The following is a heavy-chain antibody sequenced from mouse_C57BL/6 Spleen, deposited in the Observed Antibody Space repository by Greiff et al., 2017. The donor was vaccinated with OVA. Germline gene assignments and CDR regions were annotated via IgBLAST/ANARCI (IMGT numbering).Heavy chain of an antibody. V-gene: IGHV3-6*01. J-gene: IGHJ4*01. CDR1: GYSITSGYY. Sequence: EVKLQESGPGLVKPSQSLSLTCSVTGYSITSGYYWNWIRQFPGNKLEWMGYISYDGSNKYNPTLKNRIAITRDTSKNQFFLKLNSVTTEDTATYYCASPIYYGYAMDYWGQGTSVTVSS. D-gene: IGHD2-1*01. CDR2: ISYDGSN. CDR3: ASPIYYGYAMDY.